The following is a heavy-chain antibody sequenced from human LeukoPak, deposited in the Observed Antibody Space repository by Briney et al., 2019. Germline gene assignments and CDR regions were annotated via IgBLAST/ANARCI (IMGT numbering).Heavy chain of an antibody. CDR3: ARDLFPGYSSGWSSY. Sequence: GASVNVSCKASGYTFTSYGISWVRQAPGQGLEWMGWISAYNGNTNYAQKLQGRVTMTTDTSTSTAYMELRSLRSDDTAVYYCARDLFPGYSSGWSSYWGQGTLVTVSS. V-gene: IGHV1-18*01. J-gene: IGHJ4*02. CDR2: ISAYNGNT. D-gene: IGHD6-19*01. CDR1: GYTFTSYG.